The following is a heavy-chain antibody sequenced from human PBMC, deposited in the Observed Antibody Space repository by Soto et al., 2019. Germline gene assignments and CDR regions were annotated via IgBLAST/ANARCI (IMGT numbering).Heavy chain of an antibody. Sequence: KTSETLSLTCTVSGGSISSGGYYWSWIRRHPGKGLEWIGYIYYSGSTYYNPSLKSRVTISVDTSKNQFSLKLSSVTAADTAVYYCARGGYYYDSSGLPYYYGMDVWGQGTTVTVYS. V-gene: IGHV4-31*03. CDR1: GGSISSGGYY. D-gene: IGHD3-22*01. CDR2: IYYSGST. CDR3: ARGGYYYDSSGLPYYYGMDV. J-gene: IGHJ6*02.